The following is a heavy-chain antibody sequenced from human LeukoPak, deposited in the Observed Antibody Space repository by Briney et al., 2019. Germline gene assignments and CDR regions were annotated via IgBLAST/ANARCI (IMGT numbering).Heavy chain of an antibody. D-gene: IGHD1-26*01. J-gene: IGHJ4*02. CDR2: IDHDGINT. V-gene: IGHV3-74*01. CDR3: ARDRFSGSYPLDY. Sequence: GGSLRLSCAASGFTFSNYWMHWVRQAPGKGLVWVSRIDHDGINTYYADSVKGRFTISRDNAKNSLYLQMNSLRAEDTAVYFCARDRFSGSYPLDYWGQGTLVTVSS. CDR1: GFTFSNYW.